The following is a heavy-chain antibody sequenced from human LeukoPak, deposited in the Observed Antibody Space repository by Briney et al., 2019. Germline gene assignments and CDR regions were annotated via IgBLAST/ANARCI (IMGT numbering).Heavy chain of an antibody. V-gene: IGHV3-48*02. CDR2: ISSSSSTI. CDR3: ARDERYFDWLLLGHDY. CDR1: GFTFSSYS. D-gene: IGHD3-9*01. Sequence: GGSLRLSCAASGFTFSSYSMNWVRQAPGKGLEWVSYISSSSSTIYYADSVKGRFTISRDNAKNSLCLQMNSLRDEDTAVYYCARDERYFDWLLLGHDYWGQGTLVTVSS. J-gene: IGHJ4*02.